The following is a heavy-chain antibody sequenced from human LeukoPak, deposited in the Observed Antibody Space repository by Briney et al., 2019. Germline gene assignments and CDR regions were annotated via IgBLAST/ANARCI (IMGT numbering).Heavy chain of an antibody. Sequence: SGTLSLTCTVSGGSLSSSSYYWGWIRQPPGRGREWLGSIYYSGSTYYNPSLKRRLTTSADTSKTQSSLKRSSVTAADTAVYYCARDGGVVVAATPHRDDAFDIWSQATMVT. CDR2: IYYSGST. V-gene: IGHV4-39*07. CDR1: GGSLSSSSYY. D-gene: IGHD2-15*01. J-gene: IGHJ3*02. CDR3: ARDGGVVVAATPHRDDAFDI.